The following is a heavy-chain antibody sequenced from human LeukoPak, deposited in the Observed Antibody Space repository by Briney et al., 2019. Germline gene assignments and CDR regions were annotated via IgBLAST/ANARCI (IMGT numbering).Heavy chain of an antibody. V-gene: IGHV3-15*01. D-gene: IGHD4-17*01. Sequence: RPGGSLRLSCAASGFTFTNAWMSWVRQAPGKGLEWVGRIKSKIDGGTTDYAAPVKGRFTISRDDSKSTLYLQMNSLKTEDTAVYYCTTDHMTTVTYYYYYYYMDVWGKGTTVTISS. CDR3: TTDHMTTVTYYYYYYYMDV. CDR1: GFTFTNAW. CDR2: IKSKIDGGTT. J-gene: IGHJ6*03.